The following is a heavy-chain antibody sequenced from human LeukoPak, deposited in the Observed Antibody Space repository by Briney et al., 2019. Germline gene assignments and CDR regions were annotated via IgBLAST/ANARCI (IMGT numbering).Heavy chain of an antibody. D-gene: IGHD3-22*01. CDR1: GFTFSKYA. Sequence: PGGSLRLSCSASGFTFSKYAMHWVRQAPGKGLEYVSGISSYGGSTDYVDSVKGRFTISRDNSKNTLYLQMISLRAEDTAIYYCARDRDYYDGSGYYIDEAFDIWGQGTMVTVSS. CDR2: ISSYGGST. CDR3: ARDRDYYDGSGYYIDEAFDI. J-gene: IGHJ3*02. V-gene: IGHV3-64*04.